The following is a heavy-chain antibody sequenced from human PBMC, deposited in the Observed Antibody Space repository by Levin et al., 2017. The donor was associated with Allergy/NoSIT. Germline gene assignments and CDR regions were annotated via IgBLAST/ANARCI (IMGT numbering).Heavy chain of an antibody. Sequence: GESLKISCAASGFTFSSYSMNWVRQAPGKGLEWVSSISSSSSYIYYADSVKGRFTISRDNAKNSLYLQMNSLRAEDTAVYYCARDQIAAAGPRGVDYWGQGTLVTVSS. D-gene: IGHD6-13*01. CDR3: ARDQIAAAGPRGVDY. CDR1: GFTFSSYS. CDR2: ISSSSSYI. V-gene: IGHV3-21*01. J-gene: IGHJ4*02.